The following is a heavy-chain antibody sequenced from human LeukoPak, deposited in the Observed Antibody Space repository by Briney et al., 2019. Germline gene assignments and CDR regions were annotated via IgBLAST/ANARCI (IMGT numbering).Heavy chain of an antibody. CDR3: AKDQRLNGRGFFFDD. Sequence: PGGSLRLSCAASGVTFSSYAMTWVRQTPGKGLEWVSALTGTGGSTYYADSVEGRFTISRDNSKNTLHLQMNNLRAEDTAVYYCAKDQRLNGRGFFFDDWGQGTLVTVSS. CDR1: GVTFSSYA. J-gene: IGHJ4*02. CDR2: LTGTGGST. V-gene: IGHV3-23*01. D-gene: IGHD3-10*02.